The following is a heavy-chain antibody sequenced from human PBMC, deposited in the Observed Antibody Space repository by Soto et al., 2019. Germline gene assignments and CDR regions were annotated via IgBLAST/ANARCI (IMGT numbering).Heavy chain of an antibody. CDR3: ARVPDYGDYVDFWFDP. Sequence: GASVKVSCKASGYTFTGYYMHWVRQAPGQGLEWMGGIIPIFGTANYAQKFQGRVTITADESTSTAYMELSSLRSEDTAVYYCARVPDYGDYVDFWFDPWGQGTLVTVSS. CDR2: IIPIFGTA. J-gene: IGHJ5*02. D-gene: IGHD4-17*01. CDR1: GYTFTGYY. V-gene: IGHV1-69*13.